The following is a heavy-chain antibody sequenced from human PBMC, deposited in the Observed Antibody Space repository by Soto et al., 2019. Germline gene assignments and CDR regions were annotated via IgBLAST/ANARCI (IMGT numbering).Heavy chain of an antibody. CDR1: GFTFSSYS. D-gene: IGHD3-10*01. CDR3: ARGESLLWFGELYYFDY. CDR2: ISSSSSTI. V-gene: IGHV3-48*01. Sequence: EVQLVESGGGLVQPGGSLRLSCAASGFTFSSYSMNWVRQAQGKGLEWVSYISSSSSTIYYADSVKGRFTISRDNAKNSLYLQMNSLRAEDTAVYYCARGESLLWFGELYYFDYWGQGTLVAVSS. J-gene: IGHJ4*02.